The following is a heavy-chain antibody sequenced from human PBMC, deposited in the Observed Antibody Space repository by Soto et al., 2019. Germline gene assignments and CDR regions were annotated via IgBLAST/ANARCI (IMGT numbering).Heavy chain of an antibody. CDR2: ISAHIGDT. J-gene: IGHJ6*02. CDR3: ARDADEQWLLGVYNHYGIDV. D-gene: IGHD6-19*01. V-gene: IGHV1-18*01. Sequence: ASVKVSCKASGYTFTSYSISWVRQAPGQGLEWMGWISAHIGDTNYAKRFQDRVTMATDTSTSTAYMELRSLTSDDTAVYYCARDADEQWLLGVYNHYGIDVWGQGTTVTVSS. CDR1: GYTFTSYS.